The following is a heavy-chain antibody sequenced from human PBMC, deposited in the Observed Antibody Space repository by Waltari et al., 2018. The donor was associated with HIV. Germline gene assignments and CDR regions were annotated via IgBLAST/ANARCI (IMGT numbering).Heavy chain of an antibody. D-gene: IGHD5-18*01. V-gene: IGHV1-3*01. J-gene: IGHJ6*02. CDR2: INAANGNT. CDR1: GYSFPRYP. Sequence: QVQFVQSGAEVKKPGASVKVSCKTSGYSFPRYPMPWVRQAPGQRLEWMGWINAANGNTKYSQKFQGRVTITRDTSASTAYMELSSLRSEDTAVYYCVRDMSDTPVGPDMDVWGQGTTVTVSS. CDR3: VRDMSDTPVGPDMDV.